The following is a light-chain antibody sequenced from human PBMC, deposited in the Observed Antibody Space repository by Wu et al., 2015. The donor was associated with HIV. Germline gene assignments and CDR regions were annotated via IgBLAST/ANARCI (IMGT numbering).Light chain of an antibody. CDR1: QSVSSNY. CDR2: GAS. V-gene: IGKV3-20*01. J-gene: IGKJ1*01. Sequence: EIVLTQSPGTLSLSPGERATLSCRASQSVSSNYLAWYQQKPGQAPRLLIYGASSRATGIPDRFSGSGSGTDFTLTISRLEPEDFAVYSCQQYGSSPWTFGQGTKVEL. CDR3: QQYGSSPWT.